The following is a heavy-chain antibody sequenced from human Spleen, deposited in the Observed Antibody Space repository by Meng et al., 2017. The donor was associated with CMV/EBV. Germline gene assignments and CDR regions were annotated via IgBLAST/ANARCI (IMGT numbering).Heavy chain of an antibody. J-gene: IGHJ4*02. D-gene: IGHD6-13*01. CDR3: SLRIAAAGTDY. CDR1: GYTFTSYY. Sequence: AEVRKPVALVKVSCKASGYTFTSYYMHWVRQAPGQGLEWMGIINPSGGSTSYAQKFQGRVTMTRDTSTSTVYMELSSLRSEDTAVYYCSLRIAAAGTDYWGQGTLVTVSS. CDR2: INPSGGST. V-gene: IGHV1-46*01.